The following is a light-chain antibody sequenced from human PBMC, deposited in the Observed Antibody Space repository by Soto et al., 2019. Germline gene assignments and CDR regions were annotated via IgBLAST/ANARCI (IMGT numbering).Light chain of an antibody. V-gene: IGKV3-15*01. J-gene: IGKJ1*01. Sequence: IVMTQSPVTLSVSPGEGATLSCRASQNIGNKLAWYQQKPGQAPRLLIYDVSTRATGVPARFSGSGSGPAFTLTISSLLSEDFAFYYCQQYYKWRTFGQGANVEIK. CDR1: QNIGNK. CDR2: DVS. CDR3: QQYYKWRT.